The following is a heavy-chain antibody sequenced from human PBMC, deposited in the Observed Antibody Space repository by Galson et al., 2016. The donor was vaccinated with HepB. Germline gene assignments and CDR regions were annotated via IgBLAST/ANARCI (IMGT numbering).Heavy chain of an antibody. J-gene: IGHJ6*02. V-gene: IGHV3-33*06. CDR2: IWHDGSNK. D-gene: IGHD6-19*01. CDR3: AKGPSSGWYKYYHGMDV. CDR1: GSSFNSYG. Sequence: SLRLSCAASGSSFNSYGMHWVRQAPDKGLEWVAFIWHDGSNKYYADSVKGRFTISRDNSKNTLYLQMNSLRAEDTAVYHCAKGPSSGWYKYYHGMDVWGQGTTVTVSS.